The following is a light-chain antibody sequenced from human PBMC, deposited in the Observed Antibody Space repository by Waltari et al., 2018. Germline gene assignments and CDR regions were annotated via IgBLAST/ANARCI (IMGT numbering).Light chain of an antibody. CDR3: LSYDSSLSAYI. CDR1: SSNIGGYY. CDR2: QDI. J-gene: IGLJ1*01. V-gene: IGLV1-40*01. Sequence: QSVLTQPPSVSGAPGQRVTISCTGSSSNIGGYYVSWYQQLPGTTPKLLIYQDIKRPSGVSDRFSGSKSGTSASLTITVLQTEDEADYYCLSYDSSLSAYIFGAGTRLTVL.